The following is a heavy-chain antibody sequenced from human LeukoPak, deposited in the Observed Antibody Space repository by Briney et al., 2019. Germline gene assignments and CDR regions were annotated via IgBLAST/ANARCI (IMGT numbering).Heavy chain of an antibody. D-gene: IGHD3-22*01. V-gene: IGHV4-39*07. CDR1: GGSISSCTYS. CDR3: ARGGNYYDSRGDNWFDP. CDR2: FSCSGST. Sequence: SETLSLTCSVSGGSISSCTYSWGWIRQPPGKGLEWIGSFSCSGSTYYNPSLKSRVTISVDTSKNQFSLKLSSVTAADTAVYYCARGGNYYDSRGDNWFDPWGQGTLVTVSS. J-gene: IGHJ5*02.